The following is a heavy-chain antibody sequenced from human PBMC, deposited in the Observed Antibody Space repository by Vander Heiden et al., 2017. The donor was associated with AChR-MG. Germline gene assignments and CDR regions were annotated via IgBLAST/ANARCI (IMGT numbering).Heavy chain of an antibody. CDR2: IFSNDEK. D-gene: IGHD4-17*01. CDR3: ARTAYGDYDTAGDYYYYMDV. V-gene: IGHV2-26*01. CDR1: GFSLSNARMG. Sequence: QVTLKESGPVLVKPTETLTLTCTVSGFSLSNARMGVSWIRQPPGKALEWLAHIFSNDEKSYSTSLKSRLTISKDTSKSQVVLTMTNMDPVDTATYYCARTAYGDYDTAGDYYYYMDVWGKGTTVTVSS. J-gene: IGHJ6*03.